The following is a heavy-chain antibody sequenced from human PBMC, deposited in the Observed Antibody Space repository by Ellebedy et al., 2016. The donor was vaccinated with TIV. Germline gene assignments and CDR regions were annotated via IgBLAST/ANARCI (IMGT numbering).Heavy chain of an antibody. CDR1: GFTFSSYA. J-gene: IGHJ4*02. V-gene: IGHV3-23*01. D-gene: IGHD4-23*01. CDR3: TRDAAGNGGKLDY. CDR2: ISDSGGNT. Sequence: GESLKISCVASGFTFSSYAMCWVRQAPGKGLEWVSTISDSGGNTHFPDSVKGRFTISSDNSRNTVYLQMNNLRAEDTAVYYCTRDAAGNGGKLDYWGQGALVTVSS.